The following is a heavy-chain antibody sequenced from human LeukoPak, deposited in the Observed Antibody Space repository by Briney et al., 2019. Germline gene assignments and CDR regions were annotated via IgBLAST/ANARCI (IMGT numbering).Heavy chain of an antibody. CDR1: GASNKNYY. Sequence: SETLFLTCTVSGASNKNYYWSWIRQPPGKGLEWIGYIYYSGSTNYNPSLKSRVTISVDTSKNQFSLKLSSVTAADTAVYYCAREIYGDYASYAAYYFDYWGQGTLVTVSS. CDR2: IYYSGST. V-gene: IGHV4-59*01. J-gene: IGHJ4*02. CDR3: AREIYGDYASYAAYYFDY. D-gene: IGHD4-17*01.